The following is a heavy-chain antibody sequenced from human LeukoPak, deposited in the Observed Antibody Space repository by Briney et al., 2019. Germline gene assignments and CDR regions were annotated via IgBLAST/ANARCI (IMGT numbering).Heavy chain of an antibody. CDR1: GFSLSNFQ. CDR2: ISLDGSTE. J-gene: IGHJ5*02. Sequence: GGSLRLSCVASGFSLSNFQMYWVRQAPGKGLEWESIISLDGSTEFYADSVKGRFTISRDTASNTMHLEMNNLRIEDTAVYYCMRDYMGWFDPWGQGSLVTVSS. D-gene: IGHD3-10*01. V-gene: IGHV3-30-3*01. CDR3: MRDYMGWFDP.